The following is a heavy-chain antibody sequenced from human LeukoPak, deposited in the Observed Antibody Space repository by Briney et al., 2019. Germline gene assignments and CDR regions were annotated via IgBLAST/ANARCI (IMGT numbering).Heavy chain of an antibody. V-gene: IGHV1-18*01. CDR3: ARGGGGGYSFDAFDI. D-gene: IGHD4-23*01. CDR1: GYTFTSYG. J-gene: IGHJ3*02. CDR2: LSDYNGNT. Sequence: ASVKVFCKASGYTFTSYGISWVRQAPGQGLEGMGWLSDYNGNTNYAQKLQGRVTMTTDTSTSTDYKELRSLRSDDTAVYYCARGGGGGYSFDAFDIWGQGTMVTVSS.